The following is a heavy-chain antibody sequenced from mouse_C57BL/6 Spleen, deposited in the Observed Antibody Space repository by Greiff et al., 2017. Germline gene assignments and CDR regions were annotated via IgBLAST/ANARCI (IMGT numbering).Heavy chain of an antibody. Sequence: QVQLQQSGAELVRPGTSVKVSCKASGYAFTNYLIEWVKQRPGQGLEWIGVINPGSGGTNYNEKFKGKAPLNADKSSSTAYRQLSSLTSEDSAVYFCARGYDYDGAWFAYWGQGTLVTVSA. V-gene: IGHV1-54*01. D-gene: IGHD2-4*01. CDR1: GYAFTNYL. CDR3: ARGYDYDGAWFAY. CDR2: INPGSGGT. J-gene: IGHJ3*01.